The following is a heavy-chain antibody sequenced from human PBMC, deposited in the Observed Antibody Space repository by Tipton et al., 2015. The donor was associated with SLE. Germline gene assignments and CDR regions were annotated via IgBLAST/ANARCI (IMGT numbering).Heavy chain of an antibody. Sequence: TLSLTCTVSGGSISSGSYYWSWIRQPPGKGLEWIGYIYYSGSTNYNPSLKSRVTISVDTSKNQFSLKLSSVTAADTAVYYCARGPYPDYWGQGTLVTVSS. J-gene: IGHJ4*02. CDR2: IYYSGST. V-gene: IGHV4-61*01. CDR3: ARGPYPDY. CDR1: GGSISSGSYY.